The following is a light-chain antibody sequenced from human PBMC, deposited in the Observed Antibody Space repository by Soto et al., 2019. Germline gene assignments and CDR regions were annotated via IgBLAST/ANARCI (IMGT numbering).Light chain of an antibody. CDR1: SSDVGGYNY. J-gene: IGLJ1*01. Sequence: QSVLTQPPSASGSPGQSVAISCTVTSSDVGGYNYVSWYQQHPGKAPKLMIYEVNKRPSGVPDSFSGSKSGKTASLTVSGLQAEDEADYYCSSYAGSSNVFGTGTKRTVL. CDR3: SSYAGSSNV. CDR2: EVN. V-gene: IGLV2-8*01.